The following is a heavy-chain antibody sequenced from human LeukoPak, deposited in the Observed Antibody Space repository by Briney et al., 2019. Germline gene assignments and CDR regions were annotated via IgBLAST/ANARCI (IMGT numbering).Heavy chain of an antibody. V-gene: IGHV4-34*01. CDR3: ARGGLISVRPGLDH. J-gene: IGHJ4*02. D-gene: IGHD3-10*01. Sequence: SETLSLTCGVYGGSFNYYYWTWIRQPPGKGLEWIGEINHSGSTDYNPSLKSRVTISVHTSEKQFSLKMTSVTAADTAVYYCARGGLISVRPGLDHWGQGTLVTVSS. CDR2: INHSGST. CDR1: GGSFNYYY.